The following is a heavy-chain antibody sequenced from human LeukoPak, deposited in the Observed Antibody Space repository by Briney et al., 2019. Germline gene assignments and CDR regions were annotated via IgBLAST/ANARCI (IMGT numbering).Heavy chain of an antibody. CDR3: AKDGIAGGSGSYCDC. CDR2: MSHDGKQK. CDR1: GFTFSSYA. D-gene: IGHD3-10*01. V-gene: IGHV3-30*04. Sequence: PGRSLRLSCAASGFTFSSYAMPWVRQAPGKGLEWVAIMSHDGKQKNYADSVKGRFTISRDISRNTLYLEINNLRPEDTAMYYCAKDGIAGGSGSYCDCWGQGTLVTVSS. J-gene: IGHJ4*02.